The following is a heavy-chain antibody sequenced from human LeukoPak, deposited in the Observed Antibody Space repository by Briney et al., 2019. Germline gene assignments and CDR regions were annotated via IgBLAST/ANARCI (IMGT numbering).Heavy chain of an antibody. CDR2: IGGSGAGT. D-gene: IGHD5-18*01. CDR1: GFTFSSYA. V-gene: IGHV3-23*01. Sequence: GSLRLSCAASGFTFSSYAMTWVRQAPGKGLEWVSAIGGSGAGTYYADSVKGRFTISRDNSKNTLYLQMNSLRAEDTAVYYCAKNGGDSYGTGHFDYWGRGTLVTVSS. CDR3: AKNGGDSYGTGHFDY. J-gene: IGHJ4*01.